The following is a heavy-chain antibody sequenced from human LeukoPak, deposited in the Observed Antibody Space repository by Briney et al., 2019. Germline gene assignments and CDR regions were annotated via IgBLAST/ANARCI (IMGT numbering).Heavy chain of an antibody. Sequence: GGSLRLSCVASGFTFDDYGMHWVRQAPGKGLEWASGISGSSHNIIYADSVRGRFTISRDNAKHSLYLQMNSLRPEDTALYHCTRRKDCHSPFDYWGQGTLVTVSS. V-gene: IGHV3-9*01. CDR3: TRRKDCHSPFDY. CDR1: GFTFDDYG. D-gene: IGHD2-21*01. CDR2: ISGSSHNI. J-gene: IGHJ4*02.